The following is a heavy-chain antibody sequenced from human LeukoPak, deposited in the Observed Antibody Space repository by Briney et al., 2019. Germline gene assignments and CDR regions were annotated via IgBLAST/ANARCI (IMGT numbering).Heavy chain of an antibody. Sequence: ASVKVSCKASGYTFTDYYMHWVRQAPGQGLEWMGWINPNSGGTNYAQKFQGRVTMTRDTSISTAYMELSRLRSDDTAVYYCARIVSSSWYDMDVWGKGTTVTISS. CDR1: GYTFTDYY. CDR3: ARIVSSSWYDMDV. J-gene: IGHJ6*03. CDR2: INPNSGGT. D-gene: IGHD6-13*01. V-gene: IGHV1-2*02.